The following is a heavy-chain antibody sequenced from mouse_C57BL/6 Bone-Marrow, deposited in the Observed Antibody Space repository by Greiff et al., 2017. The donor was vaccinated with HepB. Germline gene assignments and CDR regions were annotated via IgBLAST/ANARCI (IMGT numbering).Heavy chain of an antibody. Sequence: QVQLQQSGAELARPGASVKLSCKASGYTFTSYGISWVKQRTGQGLEWIGEIYPRSGNTYYNEKFKGKATLTADKSSSTAYMELRSLTSEDSAVYFCAPPNDYGSSPHWYFDVWGTGTTVTVSS. CDR3: APPNDYGSSPHWYFDV. V-gene: IGHV1-81*01. CDR1: GYTFTSYG. J-gene: IGHJ1*03. D-gene: IGHD1-1*01. CDR2: IYPRSGNT.